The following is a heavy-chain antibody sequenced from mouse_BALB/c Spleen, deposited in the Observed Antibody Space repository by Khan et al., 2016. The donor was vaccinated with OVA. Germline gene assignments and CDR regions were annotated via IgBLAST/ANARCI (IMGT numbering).Heavy chain of an antibody. Sequence: VELVESGPGLVAPSQSLSITCTVSGFSLTGYGVNWVRQPPGKGLEWLGMIWGDGSTDYNSALKSRLKLSKDNSKSHVFLKMNSLQTDDTARYYCARAYYGNYREAMDYWGQGTSVTVSS. CDR2: IWGDGST. D-gene: IGHD2-10*01. J-gene: IGHJ4*01. CDR3: ARAYYGNYREAMDY. V-gene: IGHV2-6-7*01. CDR1: GFSLTGYG.